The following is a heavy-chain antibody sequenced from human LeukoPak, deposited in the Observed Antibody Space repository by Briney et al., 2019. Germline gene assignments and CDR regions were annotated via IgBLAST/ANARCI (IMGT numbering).Heavy chain of an antibody. J-gene: IGHJ6*03. CDR3: AKAAAAGTFYYYYYMDV. D-gene: IGHD6-13*01. Sequence: QTGGSLRLSCAASGFTFSSYGMSWVRQAPGKGLEWVSAISGSGGSTYYADSVKGRFTISRDNSKNTLYLQMNSLRAEDTAVYYCAKAAAAGTFYYYYYMDVWGKGTTVTVSS. V-gene: IGHV3-23*01. CDR1: GFTFSSYG. CDR2: ISGSGGST.